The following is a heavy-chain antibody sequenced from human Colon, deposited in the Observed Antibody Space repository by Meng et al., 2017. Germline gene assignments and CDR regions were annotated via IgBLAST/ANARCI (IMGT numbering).Heavy chain of an antibody. D-gene: IGHD3-22*01. CDR1: GGSVSSGSYS. CDR3: ARGASDYDFDY. CDR2: IYYSGST. V-gene: IGHV4-61*01. J-gene: IGHJ4*02. Sequence: VPLRGSGPGLVMPSATLSLTCAVSGGSVSSGSYSWSWIRQPPGKGLEWIGYIYYSGSTNYNPSLKSRVTISVDTSKNQFSLKLSSVTAADTAVYYCARGASDYDFDYWGQGTLVTVSS.